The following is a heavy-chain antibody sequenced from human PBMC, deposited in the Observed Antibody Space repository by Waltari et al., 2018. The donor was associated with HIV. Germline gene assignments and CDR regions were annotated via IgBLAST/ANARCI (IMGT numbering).Heavy chain of an antibody. Sequence: QVQLQESGPGLVKPSETLSLTCTVSGYSISSGYYWGWIRQPPGKGLEWIGSIYHSGSTYYNPSLKSRVTISVDTSKNQFSLKLSSVTAADTAVYYCARVVGMATIILHWFDPWGQGTLVTVSS. V-gene: IGHV4-38-2*02. D-gene: IGHD5-12*01. CDR3: ARVVGMATIILHWFDP. CDR1: GYSISSGYY. J-gene: IGHJ5*02. CDR2: IYHSGST.